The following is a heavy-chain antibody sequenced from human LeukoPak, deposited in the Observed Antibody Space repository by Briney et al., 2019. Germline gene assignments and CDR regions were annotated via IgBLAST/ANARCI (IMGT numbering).Heavy chain of an antibody. Sequence: HGASVKVSCKASGGTFSTYAISWVRQAPGQGLEWMGGIIPIFGTANYAQKFQGRVTITADESTSTAYMELSSLRSEDTAVYYCASSGSALSHYYFDYWGQGTLVTVSS. D-gene: IGHD1-26*01. CDR2: IIPIFGTA. V-gene: IGHV1-69*13. CDR3: ASSGSALSHYYFDY. J-gene: IGHJ4*02. CDR1: GGTFSTYA.